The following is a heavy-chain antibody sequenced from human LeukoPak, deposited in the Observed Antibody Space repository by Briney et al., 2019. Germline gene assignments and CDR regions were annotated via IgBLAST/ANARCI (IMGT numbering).Heavy chain of an antibody. CDR1: GLTFTNAW. CDR2: IKSKTSGGTT. V-gene: IGHV3-15*01. CDR3: QYAFDI. Sequence: GGSLRLSVAPSGLTFTNAWMTGVRQAPGKGREWVGRIKSKTSGGTTDYAAPVKGRFTISRDDSKNMLYLQMNSLKTEDTAVYYCQYAFDIWGQGTMVTVSS. J-gene: IGHJ3*02.